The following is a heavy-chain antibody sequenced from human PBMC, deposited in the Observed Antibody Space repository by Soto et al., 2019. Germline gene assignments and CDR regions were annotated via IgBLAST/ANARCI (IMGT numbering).Heavy chain of an antibody. CDR2: ISAYNGNT. CDR1: GYTFTSYG. D-gene: IGHD3-10*01. CDR3: ARATYTSGGSPTFAMDV. Sequence: ASVKVSCKASGYTFTSYGISWVRQAPGQGLEWMGWISAYNGNTNYAQKLQGRVTPTRDASASTTYMELSSLRSEDTAIFYCARATYTSGGSPTFAMDVWGQGTTVTVSS. J-gene: IGHJ6*02. V-gene: IGHV1-18*04.